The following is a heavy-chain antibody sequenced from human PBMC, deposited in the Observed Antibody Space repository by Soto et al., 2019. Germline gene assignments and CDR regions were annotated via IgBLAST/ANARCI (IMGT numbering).Heavy chain of an antibody. D-gene: IGHD6-13*01. CDR3: ARRSIAAAGQMNGMDV. Sequence: GESVKISCXGSGYSFTSYWISWVRQMPGKGLEWMGRIDPSDSYTNYSPSFQGHVTISADKSISTAYLQWSSLKASDTAMYYCARRSIAAAGQMNGMDVWGQGTTVTVSS. J-gene: IGHJ6*02. V-gene: IGHV5-10-1*01. CDR2: IDPSDSYT. CDR1: GYSFTSYW.